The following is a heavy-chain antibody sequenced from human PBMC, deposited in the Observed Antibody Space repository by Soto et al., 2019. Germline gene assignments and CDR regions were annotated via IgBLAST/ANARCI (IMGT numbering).Heavy chain of an antibody. Sequence: GGSLRLSCAASGFTFSSHSMNWVRQAPGKGLEWVSSISSSGSYIYYADSVEGRFAISRDNAKNSLYLQMNSLRAEDTAVYYCASIPGGPPLRYFDYWGQGTLVTVSS. D-gene: IGHD3-10*01. J-gene: IGHJ4*02. CDR3: ASIPGGPPLRYFDY. CDR1: GFTFSSHS. CDR2: ISSSGSYI. V-gene: IGHV3-21*01.